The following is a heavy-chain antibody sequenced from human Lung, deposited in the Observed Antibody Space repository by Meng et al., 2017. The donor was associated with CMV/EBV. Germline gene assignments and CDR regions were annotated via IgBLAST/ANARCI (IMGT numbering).Heavy chain of an antibody. J-gene: IGHJ6*02. CDR2: IRSKAYGGTT. D-gene: IGHD5-18*01. CDR3: SRFRGYPLYYYALDV. Sequence: GESLKISCTASGFTFGDNAMNWVRQAPGEGLEWVGFIRSKAYGGTTEYAASVEGRFTISRDDSKSIAYLQMNSLKTEDTAVYYCSRFRGYPLYYYALDVWGQGXTVTVSS. CDR1: GFTFGDNA. V-gene: IGHV3-49*04.